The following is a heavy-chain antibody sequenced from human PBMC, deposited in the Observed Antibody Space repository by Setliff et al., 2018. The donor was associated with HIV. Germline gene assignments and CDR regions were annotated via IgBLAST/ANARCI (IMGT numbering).Heavy chain of an antibody. D-gene: IGHD6-6*01. CDR1: GFSFSNYW. J-gene: IGHJ5*01. V-gene: IGHV3-7*03. Sequence: GGSLSLSCAASGFSFSNYWMNWVRQVPGKGLEWVANINQDGSEKKYVDSMKGRLTISRDNAKNSLYLQMTSLRAEDTALYVCARDPRTDSSYAWFDSWGQGTLVTVSS. CDR3: ARDPRTDSSYAWFDS. CDR2: INQDGSEK.